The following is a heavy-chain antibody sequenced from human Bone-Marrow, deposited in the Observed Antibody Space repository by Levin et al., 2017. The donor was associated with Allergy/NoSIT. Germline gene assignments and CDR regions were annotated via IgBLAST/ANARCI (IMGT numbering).Heavy chain of an antibody. Sequence: ASVKVSCKASGYTFTSYDINWVRQATGQGLEWMGWMNPNSGNTGYAQKFQGRVTMTRNTSISTAYMELSSLRSEDTAVYYCARGHPPIQNFDYWGQGTLVTVSS. CDR1: GYTFTSYD. J-gene: IGHJ4*02. D-gene: IGHD1-1*01. CDR2: MNPNSGNT. CDR3: ARGHPPIQNFDY. V-gene: IGHV1-8*01.